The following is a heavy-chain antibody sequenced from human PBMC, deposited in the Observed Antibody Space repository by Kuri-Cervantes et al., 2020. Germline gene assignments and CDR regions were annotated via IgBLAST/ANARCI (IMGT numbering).Heavy chain of an antibody. J-gene: IGHJ6*02. CDR1: GFTFSDYY. Sequence: GGSLRLSCAASGFTFSDYYMSWIRQAPGKGLEWVSYISSSGSTIHYAGSVKGRFIISRDNAKNSLYLQMNSLRGEDTAVYYCARDPALRFLEWLLQTQLVEEGYYGMDVWGQGTTVTVSS. D-gene: IGHD3-3*01. V-gene: IGHV3-11*04. CDR2: ISSSGSTI. CDR3: ARDPALRFLEWLLQTQLVEEGYYGMDV.